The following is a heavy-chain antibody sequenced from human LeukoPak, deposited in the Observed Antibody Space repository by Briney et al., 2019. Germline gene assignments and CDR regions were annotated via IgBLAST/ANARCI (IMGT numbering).Heavy chain of an antibody. CDR1: GYTFTSYG. J-gene: IGHJ3*02. CDR2: ISADNVNT. D-gene: IGHD2-15*01. CDR3: ARSVVVAAVDAFDI. V-gene: IGHV1-18*01. Sequence: WASVKVSCKASGYTFTSYGINWVRQAPGQGLEWMGWISADNVNTNYAQKLQGRVSMTTDTSTSTAYMELRSLRSDDTAVYYCARSVVVAAVDAFDIWGQGTMVTVSS.